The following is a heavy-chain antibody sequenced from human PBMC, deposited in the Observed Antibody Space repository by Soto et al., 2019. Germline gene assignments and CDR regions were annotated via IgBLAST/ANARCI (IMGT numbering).Heavy chain of an antibody. J-gene: IGHJ4*02. CDR1: GFSLSTSGVG. D-gene: IGHD3-22*01. CDR3: AHRRRYYDSSGYYYLDD. CDR2: IYWDDDK. Sequence: QITLKESGPTLVKPTQTLTLTCTFSGFSLSTSGVGVGWIRQPPGKALEWLALIYWDDDKRYSPSLKSRLTTTKDTTKNQLVLTMTNMDPMDTATYYCAHRRRYYDSSGYYYLDDWGQGTLVTVSS. V-gene: IGHV2-5*02.